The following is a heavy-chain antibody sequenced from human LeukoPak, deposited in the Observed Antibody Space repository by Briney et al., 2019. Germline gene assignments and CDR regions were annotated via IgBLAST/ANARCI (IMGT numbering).Heavy chain of an antibody. J-gene: IGHJ3*02. Sequence: GGSLRLACAASGFTFSSYSMNWVRQAPGKGLEWVSSISSSSSYIYHADSVKGRFTISRDNAKNSLYLQMNSLRAEDTAVYYCARGFDFWSGYPSYAFDIWGQGTMVTVSS. CDR2: ISSSSSYI. CDR3: ARGFDFWSGYPSYAFDI. CDR1: GFTFSSYS. D-gene: IGHD3-3*01. V-gene: IGHV3-21*01.